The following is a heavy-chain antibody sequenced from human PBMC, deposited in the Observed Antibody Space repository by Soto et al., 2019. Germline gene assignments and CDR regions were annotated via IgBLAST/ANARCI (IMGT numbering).Heavy chain of an antibody. CDR2: TFYGGTT. V-gene: IGHV4-59*01. CDR3: ARGGYYDAFGLDL. CDR1: GASISSFY. J-gene: IGHJ6*02. Sequence: PSETLSLTCTASGASISSFYWTWVRQPPGKGLDWIGYTFYGGTTNYNPSLKSRVTLSIDTSRNQVSLRVSSVTAADTAVYYCARGGYYDAFGLDLWGQGTSVTVSS.